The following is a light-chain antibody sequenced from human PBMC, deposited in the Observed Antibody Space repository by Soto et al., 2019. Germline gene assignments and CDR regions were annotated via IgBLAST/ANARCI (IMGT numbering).Light chain of an antibody. CDR1: SSDVGGYNY. Sequence: QSALTQPASVSGSPRQSITISCTGTSSDVGGYNYVSWYQQHPGKAPKLMIYEVSNRPSGVSNRFSGSKSGNTASLTISGLQAEDAADYYCSSYTSSSTYVFGTGTKVTVL. CDR3: SSYTSSSTYV. CDR2: EVS. J-gene: IGLJ1*01. V-gene: IGLV2-14*01.